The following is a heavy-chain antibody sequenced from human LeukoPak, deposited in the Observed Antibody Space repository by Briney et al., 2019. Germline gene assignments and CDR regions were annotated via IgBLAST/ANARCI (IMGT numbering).Heavy chain of an antibody. Sequence: PSETLSLTCAVYGGSFSGYYWSWIRQPQGKGLEWIGEINHSGSTNYNPSLKSRVTISVDTSKNQFSLKLSSVTAADTAVYYCARGHYDFWSGYYTGLSENYMDVWGKGTTVTVSS. CDR1: GGSFSGYY. CDR3: ARGHYDFWSGYYTGLSENYMDV. CDR2: INHSGST. D-gene: IGHD3-3*01. V-gene: IGHV4-34*01. J-gene: IGHJ6*03.